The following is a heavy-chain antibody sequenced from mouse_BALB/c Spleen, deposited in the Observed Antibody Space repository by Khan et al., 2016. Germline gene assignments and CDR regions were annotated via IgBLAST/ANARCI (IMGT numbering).Heavy chain of an antibody. CDR1: GYIFTSYW. Sequence: QVRLQQSGAELVRPGASVKLSCKASGYIFTSYWLNWVKQRPGQGLEWIGNIYPSDSYTNYNQKFKDKAALTVDKSSSTAYMQLSSPTSEDSAVYYCTRSGGSFYDYWGKGTTLTVSS. J-gene: IGHJ2*01. CDR3: TRSGGSFYDY. D-gene: IGHD1-1*01. V-gene: IGHV1-69*02. CDR2: IYPSDSYT.